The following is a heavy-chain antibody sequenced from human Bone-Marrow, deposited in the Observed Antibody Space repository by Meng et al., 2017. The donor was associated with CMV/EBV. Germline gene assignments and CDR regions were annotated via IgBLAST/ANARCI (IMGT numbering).Heavy chain of an antibody. Sequence: SETLSLTCAVYGGSFSGYYWSWIRQPPGKGLEWIGEINHSGSTNYNPSLKSRVSISVDTSKNQFSLKLSSVTAADTAVYYCARDRLEGFDYWGQGTLVTVSS. J-gene: IGHJ4*02. V-gene: IGHV4-34*01. CDR2: INHSGST. CDR3: ARDRLEGFDY. CDR1: GGSFSGYY.